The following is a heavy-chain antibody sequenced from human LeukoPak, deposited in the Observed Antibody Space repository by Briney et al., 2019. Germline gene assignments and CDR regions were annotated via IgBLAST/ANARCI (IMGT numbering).Heavy chain of an antibody. CDR2: IYYSGST. CDR3: ARYSSSWNFDY. D-gene: IGHD6-13*01. Sequence: PSETLSLTCTVSGGSISSSSYYWGWIRQPPGKGLEWIGSIYYSGSTYYNPSLKSRVTISVDTSKNQFPLKLSSVTAADTAVYYCARYSSSWNFDYWGQGTLVTVSS. CDR1: GGSISSSSYY. V-gene: IGHV4-39*01. J-gene: IGHJ4*02.